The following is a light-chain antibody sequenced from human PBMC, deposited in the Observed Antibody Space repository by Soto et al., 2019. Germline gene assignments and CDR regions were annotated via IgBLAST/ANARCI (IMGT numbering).Light chain of an antibody. J-gene: IGKJ1*01. Sequence: DIQMTQSPSTLSASVGDRVTITCRASQSIGSWLAWYQQKPGKATKLLIYKASSLESGVPSRSSGSGSGTEFTLTISSLQPDDFASYYCQQYGSYSPWTFGQGTKVEIK. CDR1: QSIGSW. CDR2: KAS. V-gene: IGKV1-5*03. CDR3: QQYGSYSPWT.